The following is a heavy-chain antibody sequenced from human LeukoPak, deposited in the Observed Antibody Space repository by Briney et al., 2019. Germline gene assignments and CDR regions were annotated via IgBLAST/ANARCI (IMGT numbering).Heavy chain of an antibody. Sequence: SETLSLTCTVSGVSISTYYWSWIRQPAGKGLEWIGRVSSSGSTKFNPSLKSRVTMSVDTSKNQFPLKLSSVTAADTAVYYCAREDYCGGDCYGPYRDWFDPWGQGTLVTVSS. V-gene: IGHV4-4*07. CDR1: GVSISTYY. CDR2: VSSSGST. CDR3: AREDYCGGDCYGPYRDWFDP. J-gene: IGHJ5*02. D-gene: IGHD2-21*01.